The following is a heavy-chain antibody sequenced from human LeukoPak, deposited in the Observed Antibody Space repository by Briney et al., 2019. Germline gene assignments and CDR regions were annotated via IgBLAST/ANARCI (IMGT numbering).Heavy chain of an antibody. J-gene: IGHJ4*02. Sequence: ASVNVSCKASGYTFTSYYMHWVRQAPGQGLEWMGIINPSGGRTTYTQNFQGRVTMTRDTSTSTVYMELSSLRSEDTAVYYCAKEEYSESSAYIDYWGQGTLVTVSS. V-gene: IGHV1-46*01. CDR1: GYTFTSYY. D-gene: IGHD3-16*01. CDR3: AKEEYSESSAYIDY. CDR2: INPSGGRT.